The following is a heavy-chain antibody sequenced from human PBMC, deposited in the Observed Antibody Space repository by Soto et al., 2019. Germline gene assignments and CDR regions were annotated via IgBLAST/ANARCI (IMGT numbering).Heavy chain of an antibody. J-gene: IGHJ6*02. Sequence: SETLSLTCTVSHGSVSSDPFYWTWIRQPPGKGLEWIGEINHSGSTNYNPSLKSRVTISVDTSKNQFSLKLSSVTAADTAVYYCARGGKWLVYYYYYGMDVWGQGTTVTVSS. D-gene: IGHD6-19*01. CDR3: ARGGKWLVYYYYYGMDV. CDR1: HGSVSSDPFY. CDR2: INHSGST. V-gene: IGHV4-34*01.